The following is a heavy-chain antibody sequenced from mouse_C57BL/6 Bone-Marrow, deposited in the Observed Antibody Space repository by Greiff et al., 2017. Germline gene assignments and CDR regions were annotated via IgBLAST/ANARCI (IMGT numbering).Heavy chain of an antibody. J-gene: IGHJ2*01. CDR2: IYPGDGDT. CDR3: ARRSDSSGDDY. CDR1: GYAFSSYW. V-gene: IGHV1-80*01. Sequence: QVQLQQSGAELVKPGASVKISCKASGYAFSSYWMNWVKQRPGKGLEWIGQIYPGDGDTNYNGKFKGKATLTADKSSSTAYMQLSSLTSEDSAVYFCARRSDSSGDDYWGQGTTLTVSS. D-gene: IGHD3-2*02.